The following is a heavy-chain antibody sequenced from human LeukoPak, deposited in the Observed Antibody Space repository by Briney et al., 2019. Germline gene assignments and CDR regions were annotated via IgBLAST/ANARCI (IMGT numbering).Heavy chain of an antibody. CDR2: VYSDGRT. V-gene: IGHV3-66*01. Sequence: GGSLRLSCAASGFIVSSTYMSWIRQAPGKGLEWVSVVYSDGRTYYADSVKGRFTISRDNSKNTLYLQMNSLRDEDTAVYYCARESRGYSGYDADYWGQGTLVTVSS. J-gene: IGHJ4*02. CDR3: ARESRGYSGYDADY. D-gene: IGHD5-12*01. CDR1: GFIVSSTY.